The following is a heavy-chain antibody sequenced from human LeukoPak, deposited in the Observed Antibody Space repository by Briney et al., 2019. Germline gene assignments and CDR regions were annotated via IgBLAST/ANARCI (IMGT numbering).Heavy chain of an antibody. V-gene: IGHV4-59*01. CDR3: ARGPVGATPGWYFDL. CDR2: IYYRGST. D-gene: IGHD1-26*01. J-gene: IGHJ2*01. Sequence: PSETLSLTCTVSGGSISSYYWSWIRQPPGKGLEWIGYIYYRGSTNYNPSLKSRVTISVDTSKNQFSLKLSSVTAADTAVYYCARGPVGATPGWYFDLWGRGTLVTVSS. CDR1: GGSISSYY.